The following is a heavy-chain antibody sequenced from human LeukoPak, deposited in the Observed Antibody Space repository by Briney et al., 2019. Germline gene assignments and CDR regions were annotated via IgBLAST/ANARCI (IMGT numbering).Heavy chain of an antibody. CDR2: IIPIFGTA. CDR3: ARVSLYVPRNWYFDL. V-gene: IGHV1-69*06. CDR1: GGTFSSYA. J-gene: IGHJ2*01. D-gene: IGHD2-2*02. Sequence: GASVKVSCKASGGTFSSYAISWVRQAPGQGLEWMGGIIPIFGTANYAQKFQGRVTITADKSTRTAYMELSSLRSEDTAVYYCARVSLYVPRNWYFDLWGRGTLVTVSS.